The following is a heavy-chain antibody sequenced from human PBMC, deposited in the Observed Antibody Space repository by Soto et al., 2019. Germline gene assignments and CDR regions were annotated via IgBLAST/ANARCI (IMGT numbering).Heavy chain of an antibody. Sequence: SETQSLTNSVSGGTISSYDWSWIRQHPGKGLEWIGYIYYSGSTNYNPSLKSRVTISVDTSKNQFSLKLSSVTAADTAVYYCARDNPDLWFGRGIPNYYYYGMDVWGQGTTVTVSS. CDR1: GGTISSYD. CDR3: ARDNPDLWFGRGIPNYYYYGMDV. V-gene: IGHV4-59*01. J-gene: IGHJ6*02. CDR2: IYYSGST. D-gene: IGHD3-10*01.